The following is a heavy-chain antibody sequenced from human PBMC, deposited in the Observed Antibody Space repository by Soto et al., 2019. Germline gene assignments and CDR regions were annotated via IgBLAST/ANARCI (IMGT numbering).Heavy chain of an antibody. V-gene: IGHV3-33*01. J-gene: IGHJ4*02. CDR2: IWYDGSNK. D-gene: IGHD2-2*01. Sequence: QVQLVESGGGVVQTGRSLRLSCAASGFTFSSYGMHWVRQAPGKGLEWVAVIWYDGSNKYYADSVKGRFTISRDNSKNTLYLQMNSLRAEDTAVYYCARSGRIPSPFDYWGQGTLVTVSS. CDR3: ARSGRIPSPFDY. CDR1: GFTFSSYG.